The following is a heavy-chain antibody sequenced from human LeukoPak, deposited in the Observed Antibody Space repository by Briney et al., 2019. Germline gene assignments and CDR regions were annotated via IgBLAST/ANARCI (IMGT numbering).Heavy chain of an antibody. CDR3: ARGNDFSNSGPLLDY. V-gene: IGHV1-2*02. J-gene: IGHJ4*02. CDR2: INPNSGGT. Sequence: VASVKVSCKASGYTFTGYYMHWVRQAPGQGLEWMGWINPNSGGTNYAQNFQDRVTMTRDTSISTAYMELSRLRSDDTAVYYCARGNDFSNSGPLLDYWGQGTLVTVSS. CDR1: GYTFTGYY. D-gene: IGHD4-11*01.